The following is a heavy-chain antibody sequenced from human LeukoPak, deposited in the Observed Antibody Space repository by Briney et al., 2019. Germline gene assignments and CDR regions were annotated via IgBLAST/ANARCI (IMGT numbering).Heavy chain of an antibody. CDR3: ARASYYYGSGSGPRFDP. J-gene: IGHJ5*02. CDR2: IYTSGST. Sequence: NPSETLSLTCTVSGGSISSYYWSWIRQPAGKGLEWIGRIYTSGSTNYNPSLKSRVTMSVDTSKNQFSLKLSSVTAADTAVYYCARASYYYGSGSGPRFDPWGQGTLVTVSS. D-gene: IGHD3-10*01. V-gene: IGHV4-4*07. CDR1: GGSISSYY.